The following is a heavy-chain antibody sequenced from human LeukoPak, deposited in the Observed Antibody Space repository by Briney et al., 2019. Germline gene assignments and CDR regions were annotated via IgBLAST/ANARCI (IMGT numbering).Heavy chain of an antibody. D-gene: IGHD3-10*01. CDR3: ARHRYYYRSGSYYGAPYYMDV. J-gene: IGHJ6*03. CDR2: IYYSGST. V-gene: IGHV4-39*01. Sequence: KPSETLSLTCSVSGGSISSNNYYWGWIRQPPGKGLEWIGSIYYSGSTYYNPSLKSRVTISVDTSKNQFSLKLSSVTAADTAVYYCARHRYYYRSGSYYGAPYYMDVWGKGTTVTISS. CDR1: GGSISSNNYY.